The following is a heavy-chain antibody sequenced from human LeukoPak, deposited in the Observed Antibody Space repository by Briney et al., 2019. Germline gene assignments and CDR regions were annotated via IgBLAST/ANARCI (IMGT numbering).Heavy chain of an antibody. CDR1: GFTFSSYW. CDR2: IKQDGSEK. V-gene: IGHV3-7*01. J-gene: IGHJ4*02. CDR3: AREAYYYDSSGYYYGLDY. D-gene: IGHD3-22*01. Sequence: GGSLRLSCAASGFTFSSYWMSWVRQAPGKGLEWVANIKQDGSEKYYVDSVKGRFTISRDNAKNSLYLQMNSLRAEDTAVYYCAREAYYYDSSGYYYGLDYWGQGTLVTVSS.